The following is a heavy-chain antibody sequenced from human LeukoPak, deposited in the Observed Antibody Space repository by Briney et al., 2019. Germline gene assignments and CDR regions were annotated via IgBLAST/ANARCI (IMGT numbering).Heavy chain of an antibody. D-gene: IGHD6-19*01. Sequence: SENLSRNCAVYGGSFSGYYWSWIRQPPGKGLECIGEINPSGSTTSNPSLKSRVTISVDTSKNQFSLKLSSVTAADTAVYYCARGRIAVALRGYYYYYGMDVWGQGTTVTVSS. CDR1: GGSFSGYY. CDR2: INPSGST. V-gene: IGHV4-34*01. CDR3: ARGRIAVALRGYYYYYGMDV. J-gene: IGHJ6*02.